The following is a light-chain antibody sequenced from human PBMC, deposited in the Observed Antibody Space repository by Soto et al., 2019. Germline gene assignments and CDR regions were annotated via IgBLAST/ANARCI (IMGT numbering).Light chain of an antibody. CDR3: QQRSNWPPYT. CDR1: QSVGSF. V-gene: IGKV3-11*01. CDR2: DAS. J-gene: IGKJ2*01. Sequence: EIVLTQSPATLSLSPGERATLSCRASQSVGSFLAWYQQKPGQAPRLLIYDASNRVTGIPARFSGSGSGTDFTLTIIILEPEDFAVYYCQQRSNWPPYTFGQGTKLEIK.